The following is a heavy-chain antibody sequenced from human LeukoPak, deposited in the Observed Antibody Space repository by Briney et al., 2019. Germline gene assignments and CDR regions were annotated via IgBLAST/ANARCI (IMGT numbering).Heavy chain of an antibody. D-gene: IGHD6-13*01. CDR3: ARRYSSSLPDY. CDR2: ISYDGSNK. J-gene: IGHJ4*02. V-gene: IGHV3-30-3*01. CDR1: GFTFSNYA. Sequence: GGSPRLSCAASGFTFSNYAVHWVRQAPGKGLEWVAVISYDGSNKYYADSVKGRFTISRDNAKNTLYLQMNSLRAEDTAVYYCARRYSSSLPDYWGQGTLVTVSS.